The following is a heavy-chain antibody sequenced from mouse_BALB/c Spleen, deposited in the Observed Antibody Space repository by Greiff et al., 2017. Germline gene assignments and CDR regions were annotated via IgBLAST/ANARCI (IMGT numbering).Heavy chain of an antibody. V-gene: IGHV1-14*01. CDR2: INPYNDGT. CDR3: ARYGPIYYDYDSYFDV. D-gene: IGHD2-4*01. J-gene: IGHJ1*01. Sequence: VQLKESGPELVKPGASVKMSCKASGYTFTSYVMHWVKQKPGQGLEWIGYINPYNDGTKYNEKFKGKATLTSDKSSSTAYMELSSLTSEDSAVYYCARYGPIYYDYDSYFDVWGAGTTVTVSS. CDR1: GYTFTSYV.